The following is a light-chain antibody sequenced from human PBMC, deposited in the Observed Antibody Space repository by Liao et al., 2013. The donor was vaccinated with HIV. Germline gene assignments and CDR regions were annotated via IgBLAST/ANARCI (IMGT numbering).Light chain of an antibody. V-gene: IGLV3-21*01. Sequence: SYVLTQPPSVSVAPGKTARITCGGNNIGSKSVHWYQQKPGQAPVLVIYYDSDRPSGIPERFSGSNSGNTATLTISRVEAGDEADYYCQVWDTGSAHYVFGTGTKVTVL. CDR2: YDS. J-gene: IGLJ1*01. CDR1: NIGSKS. CDR3: QVWDTGSAHYV.